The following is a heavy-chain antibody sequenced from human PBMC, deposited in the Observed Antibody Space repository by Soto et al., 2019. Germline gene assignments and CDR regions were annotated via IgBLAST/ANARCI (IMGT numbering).Heavy chain of an antibody. V-gene: IGHV4-39*01. D-gene: IGHD2-2*01. CDR3: ARVWEEGRYCSSTSCPKINWFDP. Sequence: SETLSLTCTVSGGSISSSSYYWGWIRQPPGKGLEWIGSIYYSGSTYYNPSLKSRVTISVDTSKNQFSLKLSSVTAADTAVYYCARVWEEGRYCSSTSCPKINWFDPWGQGTLVTVSS. CDR1: GGSISSSSYY. CDR2: IYYSGST. J-gene: IGHJ5*02.